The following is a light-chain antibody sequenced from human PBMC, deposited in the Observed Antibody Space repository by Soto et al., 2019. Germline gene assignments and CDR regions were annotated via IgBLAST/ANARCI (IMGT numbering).Light chain of an antibody. CDR2: DAS. V-gene: IGKV1-5*01. J-gene: IGKJ4*01. CDR1: QSISSW. CDR3: AHYNSYYLT. Sequence: DIQMTQSPSTLSASVGDRVTITCRASQSISSWLAWYQQKPVKAPKLLIYDASSLESGVPSRVSGSGSGTEFTLTISSLQPDDFATEYGAHYNSYYLTVGGGTKVEIK.